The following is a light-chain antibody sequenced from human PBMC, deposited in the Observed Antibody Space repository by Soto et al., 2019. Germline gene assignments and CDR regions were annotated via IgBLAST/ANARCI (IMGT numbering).Light chain of an antibody. Sequence: DIQMTQSPSTLPASVGDRVTITCRASQIISNWLAWYQQKPGKAPKLLIYKASNLATGVPSRFSGSGSGTEFTLTISSLQPDDFATYYCQQGITFGGGTKVDIK. J-gene: IGKJ4*01. CDR2: KAS. CDR3: QQGIT. CDR1: QIISNW. V-gene: IGKV1-5*03.